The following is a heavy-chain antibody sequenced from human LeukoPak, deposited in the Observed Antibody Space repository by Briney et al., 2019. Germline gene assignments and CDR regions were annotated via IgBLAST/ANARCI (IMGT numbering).Heavy chain of an antibody. CDR1: GFTFDDYT. Sequence: GGSLRLSCAASGFTFDDYTMHWVRQAPGKGLEWVSLISWDGGSTYYADSVKGRFTISRDNSKNSLYLQMNSLRAEDTGVYYCAKRGQYYYDSSGYYYQDWGQGTLVIVSS. CDR2: ISWDGGST. J-gene: IGHJ4*02. CDR3: AKRGQYYYDSSGYYYQD. D-gene: IGHD3-22*01. V-gene: IGHV3-43*01.